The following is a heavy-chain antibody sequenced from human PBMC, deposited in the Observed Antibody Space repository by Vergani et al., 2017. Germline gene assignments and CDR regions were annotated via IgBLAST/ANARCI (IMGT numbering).Heavy chain of an antibody. Sequence: EVQLVQSGAEVKKPGASLKISCKGSGYSFTSYWIGWVRQMPGKGLEWMGIIYPGDSDTRYSPSFQGQVTISADKSISTAYLQWSSLKASDTAMYYCAKDVVPAAIMDAFDIWGQGTMVTVSS. CDR3: AKDVVPAAIMDAFDI. J-gene: IGHJ3*02. D-gene: IGHD2-2*02. CDR2: IYPGDSDT. V-gene: IGHV5-51*03. CDR1: GYSFTSYW.